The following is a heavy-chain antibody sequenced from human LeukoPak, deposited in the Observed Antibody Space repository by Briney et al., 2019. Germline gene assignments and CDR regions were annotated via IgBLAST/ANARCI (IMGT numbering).Heavy chain of an antibody. CDR2: IYYSGST. CDR3: ARVYCSGGSCYSGMYNWFDP. CDR1: GGSISSNNW. Sequence: SGTLSLTCAVSGGSISSNNWWGWVRQPPGKGLEWIGYIYYSGSTNYNPSLKSRVTISVDTSKNQFSLKLSSVTAADTAVYYCARVYCSGGSCYSGMYNWFDPWGQGTLVTVSS. J-gene: IGHJ5*02. D-gene: IGHD2-15*01. V-gene: IGHV4-4*02.